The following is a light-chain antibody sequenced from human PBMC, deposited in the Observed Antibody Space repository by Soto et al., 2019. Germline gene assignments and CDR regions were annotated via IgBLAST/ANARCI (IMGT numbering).Light chain of an antibody. CDR2: RAS. CDR1: QSISGG. Sequence: DIQMTQSPSTLSASVGDRVTITCRAGQSISGGLAWYQQKPGQAPKPLIHRASSLESGVPSRFSGSGSGTEFNLIINSLQPDDSATYYCQQYNSYPYTFGQGTKLEIK. V-gene: IGKV1-5*03. J-gene: IGKJ2*01. CDR3: QQYNSYPYT.